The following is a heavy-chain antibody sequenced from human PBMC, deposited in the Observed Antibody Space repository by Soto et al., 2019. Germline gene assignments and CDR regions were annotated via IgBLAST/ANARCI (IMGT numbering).Heavy chain of an antibody. D-gene: IGHD2-15*01. V-gene: IGHV3-30*03. Sequence: GGSLRLSCAASGFTFSSYGMHWVRQAPGKGLEWVAVISYDGSNKYYADSVKGRFTISRDNSKNTLYLQMNNLRAGDTAVYYCARAYSGRLPRRADYYYAMDVWGQGTTVTVSS. CDR2: ISYDGSNK. J-gene: IGHJ6*02. CDR3: ARAYSGRLPRRADYYYAMDV. CDR1: GFTFSSYG.